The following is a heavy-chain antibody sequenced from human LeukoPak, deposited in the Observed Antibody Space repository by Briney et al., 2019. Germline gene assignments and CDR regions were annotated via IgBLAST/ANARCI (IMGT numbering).Heavy chain of an antibody. D-gene: IGHD3-3*01. Sequence: PGGSLRLSCAAPGFTFSSYWMSWVRQAPGKGLEWVANIKQDGSEKYCVDSVKGRFTISRDNAKNSLYLQMNSLRAEDTAVYYCAGEGDFWSGYYVTFDYWGQGTLVTVSS. CDR2: IKQDGSEK. CDR1: GFTFSSYW. CDR3: AGEGDFWSGYYVTFDY. J-gene: IGHJ4*02. V-gene: IGHV3-7*01.